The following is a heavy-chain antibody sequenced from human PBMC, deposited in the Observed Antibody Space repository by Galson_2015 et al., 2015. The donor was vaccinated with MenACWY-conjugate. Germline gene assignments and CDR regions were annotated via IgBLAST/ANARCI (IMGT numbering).Heavy chain of an antibody. J-gene: IGHJ4*02. CDR1: GFTFTEFG. D-gene: IGHD2-21*02. CDR3: TRDPEGDLDFDY. CDR2: INSRSGNL. V-gene: IGHV3-48*02. Sequence: SLRLSCAASGFTFTEFGMTWVRQAPGKGLEWVSHINSRSGNLLYADSVKGRFTISRDNAKNSVYLQVNNLRDEDTAVYFCTRDPEGDLDFDYWGQGTLVTVSS.